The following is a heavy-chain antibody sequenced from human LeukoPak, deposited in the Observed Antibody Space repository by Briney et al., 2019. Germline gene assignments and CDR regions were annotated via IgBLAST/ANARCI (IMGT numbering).Heavy chain of an antibody. Sequence: GGSLRLSCAASGFTFSTYSMNWVRQAPGKGLEWVSSISSGSSYIYYADSVKGRFTISRDNAKNSPYLQMNSLRAEDTAMYFCARVPSDYWGRGTLVTVSS. V-gene: IGHV3-21*01. CDR1: GFTFSTYS. J-gene: IGHJ4*02. CDR2: ISSGSSYI. CDR3: ARVPSDY.